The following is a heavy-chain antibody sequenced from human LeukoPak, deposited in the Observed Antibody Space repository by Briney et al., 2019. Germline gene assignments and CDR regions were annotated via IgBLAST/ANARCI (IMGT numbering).Heavy chain of an antibody. CDR2: IIPIFGTA. V-gene: IGHV1-69*06. J-gene: IGHJ4*02. Sequence: SVKVSCKASGGTFSSYAISWVRQAPGQGLEWMGGIIPIFGTANYAQKFQGRVTMTEDTSTDTAYMELSSLRSEDTAVYYCASLGVSSGWGFDYWGQGTLVTVSS. CDR1: GGTFSSYA. CDR3: ASLGVSSGWGFDY. D-gene: IGHD6-19*01.